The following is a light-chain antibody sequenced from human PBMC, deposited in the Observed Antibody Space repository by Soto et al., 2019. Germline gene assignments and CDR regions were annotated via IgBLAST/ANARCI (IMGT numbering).Light chain of an antibody. V-gene: IGKV1-39*01. CDR3: QQIYSTPRA. CDR1: QSISSY. J-gene: IGKJ1*01. CDR2: AAS. Sequence: DIQMTQSPSSLSASVGDRVTITCRARQSISSYLNWYQQKPGKAPKLLIYAASSLQSGVPSRFSGSGSGTDFTLTISSLQPEDFATYYCQQIYSTPRAFGQGTKVEIK.